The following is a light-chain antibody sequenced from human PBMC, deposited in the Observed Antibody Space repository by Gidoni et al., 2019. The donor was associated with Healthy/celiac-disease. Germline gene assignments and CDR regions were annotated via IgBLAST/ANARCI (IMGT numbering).Light chain of an antibody. V-gene: IGLV2-8*01. CDR1: SSDVGGYTY. J-gene: IGLJ2*01. Sequence: QSALTQPPSASGSPGQSVTISCTGTSSDVGGYTYVSWYQQPPGKAPKLMIYEVSKRPSGVPDRFSGPKSGNTASLTVSGLQAEDEADYYCSSYAGSNNLVFGGGTKLTVL. CDR3: SSYAGSNNLV. CDR2: EVS.